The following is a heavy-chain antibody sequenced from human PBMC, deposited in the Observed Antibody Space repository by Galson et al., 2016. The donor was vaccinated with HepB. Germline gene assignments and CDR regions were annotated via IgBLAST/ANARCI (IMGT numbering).Heavy chain of an antibody. CDR2: TLYNGVEK. CDR1: GLIFSSYA. V-gene: IGHV3-33*01. J-gene: IGHJ4*02. D-gene: IGHD2-15*01. CDR3: ARDWDNIAVGQIDY. Sequence: SLRLSCAASGLIFSSYAMHWVRQAPGKGLEWVAGTLYNGVEKYYADSVKGRFTISRDNSKNTLSLQMTSLGAEDTGVYYCARDWDNIAVGQIDYWGQGTLVIVSS.